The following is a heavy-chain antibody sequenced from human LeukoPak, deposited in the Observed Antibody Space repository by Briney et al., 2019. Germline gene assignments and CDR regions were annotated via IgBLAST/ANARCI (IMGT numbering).Heavy chain of an antibody. D-gene: IGHD1-14*01. CDR1: GYXFTGYY. Sequence: ASVKVSCKASGYXFTGYYIHWVRQAPGQGLEWMGWINPNSGGTNYAQKFQGRVTMTRDTSISTAYMELSRLRSDDTAVYYCARAAGSRIYWYFDLWGRGTLVTVSS. CDR3: ARAAGSRIYWYFDL. J-gene: IGHJ2*01. V-gene: IGHV1-2*02. CDR2: INPNSGGT.